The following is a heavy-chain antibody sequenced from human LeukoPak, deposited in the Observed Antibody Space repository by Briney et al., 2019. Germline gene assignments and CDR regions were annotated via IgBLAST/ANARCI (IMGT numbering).Heavy chain of an antibody. CDR1: GGSISSGGYY. V-gene: IGHV4-31*03. Sequence: PSETLSLTCTVSGGSISSGGYYWSWIRQHPGKGLEWIGYIYYSGSTYYNPSLKSRVTISVDTSKNQFSLKLSSATAADTAVYYCASWTSYGSSWFDPWGQGTLVTVSS. CDR2: IYYSGST. D-gene: IGHD5-24*01. J-gene: IGHJ5*02. CDR3: ASWTSYGSSWFDP.